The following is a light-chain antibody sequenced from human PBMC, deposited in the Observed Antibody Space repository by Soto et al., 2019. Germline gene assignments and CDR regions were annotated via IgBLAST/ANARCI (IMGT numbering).Light chain of an antibody. V-gene: IGKV1D-13*01. CDR2: DAS. J-gene: IGKJ3*01. CDR1: QVISSA. CDR3: QQFSDYPFT. Sequence: AIQLTQSPSSLSASVGDRVTITCRASQVISSALAWYQQKPGKPPKLLIYDASRLESGVPSRFSGSGSGTDFTLSINSLQPEDFTTYDFQQFSDYPFTFGPGTRVDIK.